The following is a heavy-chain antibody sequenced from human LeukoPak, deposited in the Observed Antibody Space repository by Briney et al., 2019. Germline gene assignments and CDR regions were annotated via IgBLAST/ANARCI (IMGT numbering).Heavy chain of an antibody. D-gene: IGHD2-15*01. CDR3: ARDPGYCSGGSCSYYYYHYMDV. V-gene: IGHV3-21*01. CDR1: GFTFSSYS. CDR2: ISTTSTYI. Sequence: GGSLRLSCAASGFTFSSYSMNWVRQAPGKGLEWVSSISTTSTYIYYADSLKGRFTISRDNAKNSLFLQMNSLRAEDTAVYFCARDPGYCSGGSCSYYYYHYMDVWGKGTTVTVSS. J-gene: IGHJ6*03.